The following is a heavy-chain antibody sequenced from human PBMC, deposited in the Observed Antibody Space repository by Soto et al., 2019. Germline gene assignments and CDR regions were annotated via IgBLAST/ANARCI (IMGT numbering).Heavy chain of an antibody. Sequence: PGGALRLSCAASGFTFSDAWMNWVRQAPGKGLEWVGRVKSKTDGGTTNYAAPVKGRFTISRDDSKNTLYLQMNSLKSEDAAVYYCTAGDLVGGRPGLSYWGQGTLVTVSS. CDR3: TAGDLVGGRPGLSY. CDR2: VKSKTDGGTT. V-gene: IGHV3-15*07. CDR1: GFTFSDAW. J-gene: IGHJ4*02. D-gene: IGHD6-6*01.